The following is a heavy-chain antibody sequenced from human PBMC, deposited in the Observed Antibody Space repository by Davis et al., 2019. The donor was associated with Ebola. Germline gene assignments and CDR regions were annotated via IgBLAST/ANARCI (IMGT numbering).Heavy chain of an antibody. D-gene: IGHD2-21*02. J-gene: IGHJ4*02. CDR1: GYTFTGYY. CDR3: ARGPSVATAHYFDF. CDR2: IIPIFGTT. V-gene: IGHV1-69*06. Sequence: AASVKVSCKASGYTFTGYYMHWVRQAPGQGLEWMGGIIPIFGTTNYAQKFRGRVTITADKSTRIAYMELSILRSEDTAVYYCARGPSVATAHYFDFWGQGTLVTVSS.